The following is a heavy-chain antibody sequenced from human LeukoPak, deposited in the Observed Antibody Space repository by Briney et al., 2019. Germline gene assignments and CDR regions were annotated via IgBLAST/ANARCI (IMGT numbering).Heavy chain of an antibody. CDR1: GDSLNTYY. V-gene: IGHV4-59*01. J-gene: IGHJ5*02. CDR2: VASSGTS. CDR3: ARVVRGVTTSNWFDP. D-gene: IGHD2-21*02. Sequence: SETLSLTCTVSGDSLNTYYWTWIRQTPGKELEWIGFVASSGTSNYNPSLKSRVSISIDTSKNQFSLALTSVTPADTAVYYCARVVRGVTTSNWFDPWGQGTLVSVSS.